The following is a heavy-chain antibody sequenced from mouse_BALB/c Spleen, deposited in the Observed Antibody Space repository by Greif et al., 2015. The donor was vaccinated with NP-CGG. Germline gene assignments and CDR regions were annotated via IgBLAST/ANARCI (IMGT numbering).Heavy chain of an antibody. Sequence: EVQLVASGGGLVQPGGSLKLSCAASGFTFSSYGMSWVRPTPDKRLELVATINSNGGSTYYPDSVKGRFTISRDNAKNTRYLQMSSLKTEDAAMYYCARDRDWDEGYAMDYWGQGTSVTVAS. D-gene: IGHD4-1*01. CDR1: GFTFSSYG. J-gene: IGHJ4*01. CDR2: INSNGGST. V-gene: IGHV5-6-3*01. CDR3: ARDRDWDEGYAMDY.